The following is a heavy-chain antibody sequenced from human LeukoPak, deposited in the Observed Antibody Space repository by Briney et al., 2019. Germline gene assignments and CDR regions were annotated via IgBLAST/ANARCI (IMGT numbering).Heavy chain of an antibody. CDR2: ISGSGGST. CDR1: GFTFSSHA. D-gene: IGHD3-3*01. CDR3: AKDRVTYYDFWSGYQPRYNWFDP. V-gene: IGHV3-23*01. J-gene: IGHJ5*02. Sequence: GGSLRLSCAASGFTFSSHAMSWVRQAPGKGLEWVSAISGSGGSTYYADSVKGRFTISRDNSKNTLYLQMNSLRAEDTAVYYCAKDRVTYYDFWSGYQPRYNWFDPWGQGTLVTVSS.